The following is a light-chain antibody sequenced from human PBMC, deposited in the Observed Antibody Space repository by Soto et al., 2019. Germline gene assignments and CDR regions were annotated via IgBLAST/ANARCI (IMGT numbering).Light chain of an antibody. V-gene: IGKV1-5*03. CDR2: RAT. CDR1: QSISSW. J-gene: IGKJ1*01. CDR3: QQYNSYPWT. Sequence: DIQMTQSPSTLSASVGDRVTITCRASQSISSWLAWYQHKSGKAPKLLIYRATSLESGAPSRFSGSGSGTEFTLTISSLQPDDFASYYCQQYNSYPWTFGQGTKVEIK.